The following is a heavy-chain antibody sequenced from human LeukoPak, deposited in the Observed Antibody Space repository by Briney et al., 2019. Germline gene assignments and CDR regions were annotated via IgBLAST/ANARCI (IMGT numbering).Heavy chain of an antibody. CDR1: GGSFSGYY. V-gene: IGHV4-34*01. Sequence: PSETLSLTCAVYGGSFSGYYWSWIRQPPGKGLEWIGEINHSGSTNYNPSLKSRVAISVDTSKNQFSLKLSSVTAADTAVYYCARETLDVDTAMVTYYYYYMDVWGKGTTVTVSS. D-gene: IGHD5-18*01. J-gene: IGHJ6*03. CDR3: ARETLDVDTAMVTYYYYYMDV. CDR2: INHSGST.